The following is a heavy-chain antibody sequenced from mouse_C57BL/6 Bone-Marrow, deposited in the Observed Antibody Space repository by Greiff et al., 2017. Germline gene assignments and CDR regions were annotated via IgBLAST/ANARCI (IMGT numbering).Heavy chain of an antibody. V-gene: IGHV3-6*01. CDR2: ISYDGSN. CDR1: GYSITSGYY. J-gene: IGHJ2*01. CDR3: ARGKNFDY. Sequence: EVQLVESGPGLVKPSQSLSLTCSVTGYSITSGYYWNWIRQYPGNKLEWMGYISYDGSNNYNPSLKNRISITRDTSKNQFFLQLNSVTTEDTATYYCARGKNFDYWGQGTTLTVSS.